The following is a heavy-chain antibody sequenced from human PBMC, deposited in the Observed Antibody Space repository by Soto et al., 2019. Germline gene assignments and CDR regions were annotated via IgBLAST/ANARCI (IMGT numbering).Heavy chain of an antibody. J-gene: IGHJ4*02. CDR3: TRLISAAQDY. Sequence: GGSLRLSSVASGVNFIDSSIHWVRQASGKGLEWVGRIRDRAYNYATAYTASVKGRFTISRDDSTNTAYLQMNSLRTEDTAIYYCTRLISAAQDYWGQGTLVTVSS. D-gene: IGHD3-10*01. CDR1: GVNFIDSS. CDR2: IRDRAYNYAT. V-gene: IGHV3-73*01.